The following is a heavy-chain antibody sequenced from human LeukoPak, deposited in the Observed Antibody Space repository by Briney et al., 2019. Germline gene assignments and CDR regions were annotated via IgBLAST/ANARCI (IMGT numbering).Heavy chain of an antibody. CDR2: MNPNSGNT. V-gene: IGHV1-8*03. CDR3: ARGLRLPTRARYYYYYMDV. Sequence: ASVKVSCKASGYTFTSYDINWVRQATGQGLEWMGWMNPNSGNTGYAQKFQGRVTLTRNTSIGTAYMELSSLRSEDTAVYYCARGLRLPTRARYYYYYMDVWGKGTTVTVSS. CDR1: GYTFTSYD. J-gene: IGHJ6*03.